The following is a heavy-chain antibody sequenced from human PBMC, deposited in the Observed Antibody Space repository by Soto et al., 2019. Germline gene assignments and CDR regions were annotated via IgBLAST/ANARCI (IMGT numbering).Heavy chain of an antibody. CDR3: LRDPVRYYDSSGYYYPFDY. J-gene: IGHJ4*02. CDR1: GFTFSSYG. D-gene: IGHD3-22*01. Sequence: PGGSLRLSCAASGFTFSSYGMHWVRQAPGKGLEWVAVIWYDGSNKYYADSVKGRFTISGDNSKDTLFLQMNSLRAEDTAVYFCLRDPVRYYDSSGYYYPFDYWGQGTLVTVSS. V-gene: IGHV3-33*01. CDR2: IWYDGSNK.